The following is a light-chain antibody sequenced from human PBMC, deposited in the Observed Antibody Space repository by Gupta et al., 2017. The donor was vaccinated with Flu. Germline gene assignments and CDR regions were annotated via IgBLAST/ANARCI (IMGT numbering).Light chain of an antibody. V-gene: IGLV2-11*01. CDR3: CSYAGSYTWV. Sequence: QSALTQPRSVSGSPGQSVTISCTGTSSDVGGYNYVSWYQQHPGKAPKRMIYDVSKRPAGVPDRFSGSQSGNTASLTISGRQAEDEADYYCCSYAGSYTWVFGGGTKLTVL. J-gene: IGLJ3*02. CDR1: SSDVGGYNY. CDR2: DVS.